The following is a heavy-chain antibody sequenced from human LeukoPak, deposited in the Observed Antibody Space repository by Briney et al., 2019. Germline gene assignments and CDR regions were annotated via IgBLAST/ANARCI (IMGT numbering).Heavy chain of an antibody. D-gene: IGHD6-13*01. Sequence: PGGSLRLSCAASGFTLSTYNMNWVRQAPGKGLEWVSSISSSSYIYYADSVKGRFTISRDNAKNSLYLQMNSLRAEDTAVYYCARVVGSSSSWVDYWGQGTLVTVSS. CDR2: ISSSSYI. CDR1: GFTLSTYN. V-gene: IGHV3-21*01. CDR3: ARVVGSSSSWVDY. J-gene: IGHJ4*02.